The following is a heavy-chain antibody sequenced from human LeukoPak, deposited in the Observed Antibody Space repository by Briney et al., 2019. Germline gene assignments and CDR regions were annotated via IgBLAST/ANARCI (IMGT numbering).Heavy chain of an antibody. D-gene: IGHD5/OR15-5a*01. V-gene: IGHV4-61*02. CDR1: GGSISSGSYY. Sequence: PSETLSLTCTVSGGSISSGSYYWSWIRQPAGKGLEWIGRIYTSGSTNYNPSLKSRVTISVDTSKNQFSLKLSSVTAADTAVYYCARLSTARGYYYYYYMDVWGKGTTVTVSS. CDR3: ARLSTARGYYYYYYMDV. CDR2: IYTSGST. J-gene: IGHJ6*03.